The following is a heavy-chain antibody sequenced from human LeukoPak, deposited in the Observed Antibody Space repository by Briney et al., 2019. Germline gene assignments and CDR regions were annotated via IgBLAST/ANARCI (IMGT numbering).Heavy chain of an antibody. CDR2: ISGSGGST. J-gene: IGHJ4*02. D-gene: IGHD2-21*02. CDR1: GFTFSSYA. CDR3: AKAEHIVVVTAIEPFDY. V-gene: IGHV3-23*01. Sequence: GGSLRLSCAASGFTFSSYAMSWVRQAPGKGLEWVSAISGSGGSTYYADSVKGRFTISRDNSKNTLYLQMNSLRAEDTAVYYSAKAEHIVVVTAIEPFDYWGQGTLVTVSS.